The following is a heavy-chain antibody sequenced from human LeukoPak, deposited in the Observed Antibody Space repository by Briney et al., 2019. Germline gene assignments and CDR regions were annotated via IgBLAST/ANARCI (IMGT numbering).Heavy chain of an antibody. CDR1: GFTFGSYS. CDR3: ARESYLTGYYSFDY. Sequence: GGSLRLSCAASGFTFGSYSMNWVRQAPGKGLEWVSSISSSSSYIYYADSVKGRFTISRDNAKNSLYLQMNSLRAEDTAVYYCARESYLTGYYSFDYWGQGTLVTVSS. V-gene: IGHV3-21*01. CDR2: ISSSSSYI. J-gene: IGHJ4*02. D-gene: IGHD3-9*01.